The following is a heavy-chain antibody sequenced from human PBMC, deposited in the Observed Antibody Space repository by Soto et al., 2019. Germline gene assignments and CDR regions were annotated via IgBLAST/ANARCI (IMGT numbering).Heavy chain of an antibody. V-gene: IGHV3-66*01. J-gene: IGHJ6*02. Sequence: GGSLRLSCAASGFTVSSNYISWVRQAPGKGLEWVSVIYSGGSTYYADSVKGRFTISRDNSKNTLYLQMNSLRAEDTAVYYCATLGGGSGNYYYYYGMDVWGQGTTVTVSS. CDR1: GFTVSSNY. CDR3: ATLGGGSGNYYYYYGMDV. D-gene: IGHD3-10*01. CDR2: IYSGGST.